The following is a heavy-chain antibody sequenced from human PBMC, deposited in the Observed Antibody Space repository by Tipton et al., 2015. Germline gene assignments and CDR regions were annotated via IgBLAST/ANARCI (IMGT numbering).Heavy chain of an antibody. V-gene: IGHV4-61*01. CDR3: ARKRLWSSGWWHGTNELDYYHGMDV. CDR1: GGSVSSGSAYH. D-gene: IGHD6-19*01. J-gene: IGHJ6*02. CDR2: ISFSDTT. Sequence: GLVKPSETLSLTCTVSGGSVSSGSAYHWSWIRQPPGKGLEWIGYISFSDTTHYNPSLKSRITISLNTSKNQFSLKMSSVTAADTAVYYCARKRLWSSGWWHGTNELDYYHGMDVWGQGTTVTVSS.